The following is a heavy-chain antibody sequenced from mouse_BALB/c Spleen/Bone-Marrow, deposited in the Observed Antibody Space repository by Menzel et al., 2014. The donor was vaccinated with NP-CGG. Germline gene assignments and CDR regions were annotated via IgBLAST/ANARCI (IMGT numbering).Heavy chain of an antibody. D-gene: IGHD3-1*01. CDR3: ARDRGHYFDY. CDR2: KSYDSSN. Sequence: EVQLVESGPGLVKPSQSLSLTCSVTGYSITSGYYWNWIRQFPGNKLEWMGYKSYDSSNNYNPSLKNRMSITRDTSKNQFFLKLDSVTAEDTGTYYCARDRGHYFDYWGQGATLTVSS. CDR1: GYSITSGYY. V-gene: IGHV3-6*02. J-gene: IGHJ2*01.